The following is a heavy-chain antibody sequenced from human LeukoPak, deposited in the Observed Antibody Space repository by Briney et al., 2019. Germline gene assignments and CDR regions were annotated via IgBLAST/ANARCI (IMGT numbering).Heavy chain of an antibody. CDR1: GGSINSRNYY. Sequence: SETLSLTCTVSGGSINSRNYYWGWIRQPPGEGLEWIGSVHYSGSTYYNPSLKSRVTISVDTSKNQFSLKLSFVTAADTAVYYCARWGLSSWLYFDYWGQGTLVTVSS. CDR3: ARWGLSSWLYFDY. V-gene: IGHV4-39*01. CDR2: VHYSGST. D-gene: IGHD6-13*01. J-gene: IGHJ4*02.